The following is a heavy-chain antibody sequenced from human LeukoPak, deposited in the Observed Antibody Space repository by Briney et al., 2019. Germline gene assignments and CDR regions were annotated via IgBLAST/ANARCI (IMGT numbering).Heavy chain of an antibody. CDR3: CLDYDFLTGYVFDY. CDR2: IKSKTDGGTT. V-gene: IGHV3-15*01. D-gene: IGHD3-9*01. J-gene: IGHJ4*02. Sequence: GGSLRLSCAASGFTFINAWMSWVRQAPGKGLEWVGRIKSKTDGGTTDYAAPVKGRFTISRNDSKNTLYLQMNSLKTEDTAVYYCCLDYDFLTGYVFDYWGQGTLVTVSS. CDR1: GFTFINAW.